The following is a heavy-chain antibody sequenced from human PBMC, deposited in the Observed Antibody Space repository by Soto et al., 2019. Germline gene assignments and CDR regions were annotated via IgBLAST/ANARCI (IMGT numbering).Heavy chain of an antibody. CDR3: ARDHFKYYDILTGPDY. D-gene: IGHD3-9*01. CDR1: GYTFTSYA. Sequence: ASVTVSCKASGYTFTSYAMNWVRQAPGQRLEWMGWINAGNGNTKYSQKFQGRVTITRDTSASTAYMELSSLRSEDTAVYYCARDHFKYYDILTGPDYWGQGTLVTVSS. CDR2: INAGNGNT. J-gene: IGHJ4*02. V-gene: IGHV1-3*01.